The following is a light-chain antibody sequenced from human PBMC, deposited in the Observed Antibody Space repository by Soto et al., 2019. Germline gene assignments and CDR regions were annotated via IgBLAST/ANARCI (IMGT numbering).Light chain of an antibody. CDR2: DAS. CDR1: QSISSW. Sequence: DIQMTQSPSTLSASVGDRVTITCRASQSISSWLAWYQQKPGKAPKLLIYDASSLESGVPSRFSGSGSGTEFTLTISSLQPDDFATYCCQQYTSYPWTFGQGTKVEIK. CDR3: QQYTSYPWT. J-gene: IGKJ1*01. V-gene: IGKV1-5*01.